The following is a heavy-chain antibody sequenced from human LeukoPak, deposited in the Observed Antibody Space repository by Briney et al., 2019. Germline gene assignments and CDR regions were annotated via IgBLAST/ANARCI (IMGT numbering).Heavy chain of an antibody. V-gene: IGHV3-21*01. CDR2: ISSSSSDI. J-gene: IGHJ5*02. CDR3: AREELGSSLGFDP. CDR1: GFTFSAFS. D-gene: IGHD3-16*01. Sequence: GGSLRLSCAASGFTFSAFSMNWVRQAPGKGLEWVSAISSSSSDIYYTDSVKGRFTISRDNANNFLYLQVSSLRAEDTAVYYCAREELGSSLGFDPWGQGTLVTVSS.